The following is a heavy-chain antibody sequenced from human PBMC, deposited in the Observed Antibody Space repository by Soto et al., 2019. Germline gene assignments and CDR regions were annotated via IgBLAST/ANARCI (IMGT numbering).Heavy chain of an antibody. Sequence: EVQLVESGGGLVQPGGSLRLSCAASGFTVSSNYMSWVRQAPGKGLEWVSVIYSGGSTYYADSVKGRFTISRDNSKNTLDLQMNSLRAEDTAVYYCARDPLHYGDSEGYYWGQGTLVNVSS. J-gene: IGHJ4*02. CDR1: GFTVSSNY. CDR2: IYSGGST. V-gene: IGHV3-66*01. D-gene: IGHD4-17*01. CDR3: ARDPLHYGDSEGYY.